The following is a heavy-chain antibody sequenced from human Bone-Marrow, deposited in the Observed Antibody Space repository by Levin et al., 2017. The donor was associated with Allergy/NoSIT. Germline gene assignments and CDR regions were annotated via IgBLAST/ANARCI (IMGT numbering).Heavy chain of an antibody. CDR1: GFAFSVYA. Sequence: GGSLRLSCSASGFAFSVYAMHWVRQASGKRLECVSAITSDGDDTFYADSVKGRFVISRDNSMDTLYLQMSSLRSEDTAIYYCLTGDYWGQGSLVSVSS. CDR3: LTGDY. CDR2: ITSDGDDT. V-gene: IGHV3-64D*06. J-gene: IGHJ4*02.